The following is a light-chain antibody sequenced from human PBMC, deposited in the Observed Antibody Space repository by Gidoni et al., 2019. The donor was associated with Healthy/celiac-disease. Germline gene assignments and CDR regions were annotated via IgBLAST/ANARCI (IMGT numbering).Light chain of an antibody. CDR2: EVS. J-gene: IGLJ3*02. CDR1: SSDVGSYNL. Sequence: QSALTQPASVSGSPGQSITISCTGTSSDVGSYNLVSWYQQHPGKAPKLMIYEVSKRPSGVSNRFSGSKSGNTASLTISGRQAEDEADYYCCSYAGSSTLGVFGGGTKLTV. V-gene: IGLV2-23*02. CDR3: CSYAGSSTLGV.